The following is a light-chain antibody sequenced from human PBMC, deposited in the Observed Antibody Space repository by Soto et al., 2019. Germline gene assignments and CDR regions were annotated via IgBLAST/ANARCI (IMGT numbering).Light chain of an antibody. CDR3: SSYTSDSSYV. CDR1: SSDVGLYDY. V-gene: IGLV2-14*01. J-gene: IGLJ1*01. CDR2: AVS. Sequence: SVLTQPASVSGCPGQSMTGSGGGTSSDVGLYDYVSWYQQHPGKAPQLMIYAVSNRPSGVSNRFSASKSGNTASLFISGLQAEDEADYYCSSYTSDSSYVFGSGTKVTVL.